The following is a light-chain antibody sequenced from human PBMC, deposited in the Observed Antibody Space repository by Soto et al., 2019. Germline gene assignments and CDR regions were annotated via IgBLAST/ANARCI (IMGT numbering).Light chain of an antibody. CDR1: SSDVGSYNL. Sequence: QSALTQPASVSGSPGQSITISCTGTSSDVGSYNLVSWYQQHPGKAPKLMIYEGSKRPSGVSNRFSGSKSGNTASLTISGLQAEDAADYYCCSYAGSSTLVFGTGTKLTVL. J-gene: IGLJ1*01. CDR3: CSYAGSSTLV. CDR2: EGS. V-gene: IGLV2-23*01.